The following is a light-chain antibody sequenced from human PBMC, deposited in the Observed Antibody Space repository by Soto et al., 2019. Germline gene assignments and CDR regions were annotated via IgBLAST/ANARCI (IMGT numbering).Light chain of an antibody. J-gene: IGLJ2*01. CDR3: CSYAGTSTFLV. Sequence: QSALTQPASVSGSPGQSITISCTGTSSDVGSYNLVSWYQHHPGKAPKLIIYGVTKQPSGVSYRFSGSKSGNKASLTIYGLQAEDEAVYNCCSYAGTSTFLVFGGGTKLTVI. CDR2: GVT. CDR1: SSDVGSYNL. V-gene: IGLV2-23*02.